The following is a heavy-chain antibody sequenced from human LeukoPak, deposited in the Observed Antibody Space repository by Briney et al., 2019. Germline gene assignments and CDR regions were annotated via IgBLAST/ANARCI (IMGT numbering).Heavy chain of an antibody. CDR3: AKDSGYCDSTSCRLAN. J-gene: IGHJ4*02. Sequence: GGSLRLSCAASGFTFSTYAMSWVRQAPGKGLEWVSGISGSGGSTYYADSVKGRFTISRDNSKNTLYLQMNSLRVEDTAVYYCAKDSGYCDSTSCRLANWGQGTLVTVSS. V-gene: IGHV3-23*01. CDR1: GFTFSTYA. D-gene: IGHD2-2*01. CDR2: ISGSGGST.